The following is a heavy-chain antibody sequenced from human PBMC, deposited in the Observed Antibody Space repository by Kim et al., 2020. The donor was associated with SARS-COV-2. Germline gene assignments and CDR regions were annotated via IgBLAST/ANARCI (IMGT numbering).Heavy chain of an antibody. V-gene: IGHV3-33*01. J-gene: IGHJ3*02. D-gene: IGHD6-19*01. CDR3: ASYSSGSNIFDI. Sequence: YYAGSVKGRSTIARDNSKNTLYLKMSRLRAEDTAVYYCASYSSGSNIFDIWGQGTMVTVSS.